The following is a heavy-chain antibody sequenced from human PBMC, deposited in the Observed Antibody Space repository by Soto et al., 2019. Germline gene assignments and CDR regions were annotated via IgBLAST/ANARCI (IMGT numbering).Heavy chain of an antibody. CDR1: GGSISSSSYY. CDR3: ARQGYCSGGSCYPYYYYYYMDV. D-gene: IGHD2-15*01. Sequence: SETLSLTCTVSGGSISSSSYYWGWIRQPPGKGLEWIGSIYYSGSTYYNPSLKSRVTISVDTSKNQFSLKLSSVTAADTAVYYCARQGYCSGGSCYPYYYYYYMDVWGKGTTVTVSS. V-gene: IGHV4-39*01. J-gene: IGHJ6*03. CDR2: IYYSGST.